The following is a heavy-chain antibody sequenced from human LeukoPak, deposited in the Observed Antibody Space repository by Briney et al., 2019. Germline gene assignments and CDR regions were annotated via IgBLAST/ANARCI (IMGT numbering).Heavy chain of an antibody. V-gene: IGHV4-38-2*02. CDR3: ARGFRSCDF. Sequence: PSETLSLTCTVSGCSVSSGYYWAWIRQPPGKGLEWIGSIHHSGSTYYNPSLKSRVIMSVDTAKNQFSLKLSSVTAADTAVYYCARGFRSCDFWGQGTLVTVSS. CDR1: GCSVSSGYY. CDR2: IHHSGST. D-gene: IGHD2-21*01. J-gene: IGHJ4*02.